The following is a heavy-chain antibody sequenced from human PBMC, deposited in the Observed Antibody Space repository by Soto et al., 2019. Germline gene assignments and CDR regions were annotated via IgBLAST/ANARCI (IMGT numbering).Heavy chain of an antibody. Sequence: SETLSLTCTVSGGSISSYYWSWIRQPPGKGLEWIGYIYYSGSTNYNPSLKSRVTISVDTSTNQFSLKMSSVTAADTALYYCARVERGTATTVVDAFDIWGPGTMVTVSS. D-gene: IGHD1-1*01. CDR3: ARVERGTATTVVDAFDI. CDR2: IYYSGST. V-gene: IGHV4-59*12. CDR1: GGSISSYY. J-gene: IGHJ3*02.